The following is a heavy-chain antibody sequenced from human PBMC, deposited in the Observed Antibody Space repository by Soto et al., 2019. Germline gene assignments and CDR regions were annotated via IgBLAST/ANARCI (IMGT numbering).Heavy chain of an antibody. D-gene: IGHD5-18*01. J-gene: IGHJ4*02. Sequence: EVQLLESGGGLVQPGGSLRLSCAASGFTFSSYAMSWVRQAPGKGLEWVSAISCSGGSTYYADSVKGRFTISRDNSKNTLYLQMNSLRAEDTAVYYCAVLVDTGMRFDYWGQGTLVIVSS. V-gene: IGHV3-23*01. CDR2: ISCSGGST. CDR1: GFTFSSYA. CDR3: AVLVDTGMRFDY.